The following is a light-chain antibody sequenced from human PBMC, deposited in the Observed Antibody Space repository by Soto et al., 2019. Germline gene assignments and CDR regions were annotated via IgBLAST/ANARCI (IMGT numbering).Light chain of an antibody. Sequence: EIVLTQSPGTLSLSPGERATLSCRASQSVSSSYLAWYQHKPGQAPRLLIYGASSRATGIPDRFSGSGSGTDFTLTISRLEPEDFAVYYCQYYGTSPYPFGQGTKVEIK. V-gene: IGKV3-20*01. CDR2: GAS. J-gene: IGKJ2*01. CDR1: QSVSSSY. CDR3: QYYGTSPYP.